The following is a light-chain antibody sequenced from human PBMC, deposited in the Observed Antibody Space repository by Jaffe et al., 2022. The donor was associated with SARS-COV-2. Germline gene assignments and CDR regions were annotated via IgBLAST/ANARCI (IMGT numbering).Light chain of an antibody. CDR1: SSNIGSNY. Sequence: QSVLTQPPSASGTPGQRVTLSCSGSSSNIGSNYVYWYQQLPGTAPKLLIYRNDQRPSGVPDRLSGSKAGTSASLAISGLRSEDEADYYCAVWDDSLSGWVFGGGTKLTVL. CDR2: RND. J-gene: IGLJ3*02. CDR3: AVWDDSLSGWV. V-gene: IGLV1-47*01.